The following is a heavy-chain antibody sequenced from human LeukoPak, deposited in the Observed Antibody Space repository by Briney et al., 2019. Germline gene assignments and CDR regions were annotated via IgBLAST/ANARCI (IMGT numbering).Heavy chain of an antibody. D-gene: IGHD2-2*02. Sequence: GRSLRLTCAASGFTFDDYAMHWVRQAPGKGLEWVSGISWNSGSIGYADSVKGRFTISRDNAKNSLYLQMNSLRAEDTALYYCAKNGGEVPAAIPLFDYWGQGTLVTVSS. CDR1: GFTFDDYA. CDR3: AKNGGEVPAAIPLFDY. V-gene: IGHV3-9*01. J-gene: IGHJ4*02. CDR2: ISWNSGSI.